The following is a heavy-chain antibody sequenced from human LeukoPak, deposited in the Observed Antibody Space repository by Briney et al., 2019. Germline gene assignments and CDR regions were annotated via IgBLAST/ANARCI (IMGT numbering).Heavy chain of an antibody. V-gene: IGHV3-23*01. J-gene: IGHJ4*02. CDR3: AKVQGYDFWSGYCPFDY. CDR2: ISGSGGST. D-gene: IGHD3-3*01. Sequence: GGSLRLSCAASGSTFSSYAMSWVRQAPGKGLEWVSAISGSGGSTYYADSVKGRFTISRDNSKNTLYLQMNSLRAEDTAVYYCAKVQGYDFWSGYCPFDYWGQGTLVTVSS. CDR1: GSTFSSYA.